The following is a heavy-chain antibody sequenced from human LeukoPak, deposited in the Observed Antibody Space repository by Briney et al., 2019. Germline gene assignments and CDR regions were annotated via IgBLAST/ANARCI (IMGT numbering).Heavy chain of an antibody. J-gene: IGHJ4*01. D-gene: IGHD6-19*01. CDR3: ARQSRGVAVAGLDY. V-gene: IGHV4-59*08. Sequence: SETLSLTCTVSGGSISSYYWSWIRQPPGKGLEWIGYIYYNGSTNYNPSLKSRVTISVDMSKNQFSLKLSSLTAADTAVYYCARQSRGVAVAGLDYWGQEPWSPSPQ. CDR1: GGSISSYY. CDR2: IYYNGST.